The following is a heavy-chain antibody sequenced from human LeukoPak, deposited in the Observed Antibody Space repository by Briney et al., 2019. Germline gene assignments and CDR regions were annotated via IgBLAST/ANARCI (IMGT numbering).Heavy chain of an antibody. J-gene: IGHJ4*02. V-gene: IGHV4-31*03. Sequence: SETLSLTCTVSGGSISGYYWSWIRQHPGKGLEWIGYSYGSANYNPSLENRVTISITSNNQFSLRLTSVTVADTAVYYCARERGRLVDYWGRGILVTVSS. CDR1: GGSISGYY. CDR2: SYGSA. CDR3: ARERGRLVDY. D-gene: IGHD6-19*01.